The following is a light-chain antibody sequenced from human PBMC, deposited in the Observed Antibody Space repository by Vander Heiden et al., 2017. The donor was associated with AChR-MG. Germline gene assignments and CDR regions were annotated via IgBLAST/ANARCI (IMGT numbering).Light chain of an antibody. CDR2: NTN. V-gene: IGLV8-61*01. J-gene: IGLJ3*02. Sequence: TVVTQEPSFSVSPDATVTLTCDVSSGYGSASYYPSWYQQTPGQAPRTLIYNTNIRSSGVPDRFSGSILGNKAALTIAGAQADDEADYYCAPFVSSGTWVFGGGTRLTVL. CDR3: APFVSSGTWV. CDR1: SGYGSASYY.